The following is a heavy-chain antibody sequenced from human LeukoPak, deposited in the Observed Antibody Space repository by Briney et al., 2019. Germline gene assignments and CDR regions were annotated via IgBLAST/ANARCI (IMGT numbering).Heavy chain of an antibody. D-gene: IGHD1-26*01. V-gene: IGHV1-2*06. J-gene: IGHJ4*02. CDR2: INPNSGGT. CDR3: ASLVGATIFDY. CDR1: GGTFSSYA. Sequence: ASVKVSCKASGGTFSSYAISWVRQAPGQGLEWMGRINPNSGGTNYAQKFQGRVTMTRDTSISTAYMELSRLRSDDTAVYYCASLVGATIFDYWGQGTLVTVSS.